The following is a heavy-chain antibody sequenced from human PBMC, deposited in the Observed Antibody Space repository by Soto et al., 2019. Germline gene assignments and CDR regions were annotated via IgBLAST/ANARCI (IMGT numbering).Heavy chain of an antibody. CDR3: ASEVGGGAEAAPYYYYYMDV. V-gene: IGHV1-2*04. D-gene: IGHD6-13*01. J-gene: IGHJ6*03. CDR1: GSSFTGYF. CDR2: INPNSGGT. Sequence: ASVKGACQGAGSSFTGYFGGWGRQAHGQGLEWMGWINPNSGGTNYAQKFQGWVTMTRDTSISTAYMELSRLRSDDTAVYYCASEVGGGAEAAPYYYYYMDVWGKGTTVTVSS.